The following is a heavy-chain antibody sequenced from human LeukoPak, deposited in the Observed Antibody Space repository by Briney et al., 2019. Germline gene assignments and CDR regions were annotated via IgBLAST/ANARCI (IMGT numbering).Heavy chain of an antibody. D-gene: IGHD6-13*01. CDR3: ARKSSSSSLTPLDY. V-gene: IGHV1-18*01. J-gene: IGHJ4*02. Sequence: ASVKVSCKASGYTFTSYGISWVRQAPGQGLEWMGWISAYNGNTNYAQKLQGRVTMTTDTSTSTAYMELSSLRSEDTAVYYCARKSSSSSLTPLDYWGQGTLVTVSS. CDR1: GYTFTSYG. CDR2: ISAYNGNT.